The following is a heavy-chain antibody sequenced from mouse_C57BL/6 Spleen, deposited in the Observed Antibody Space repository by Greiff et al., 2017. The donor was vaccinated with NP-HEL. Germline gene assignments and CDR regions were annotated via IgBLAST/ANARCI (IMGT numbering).Heavy chain of an antibody. Sequence: QVQLQQPGAELVKPGASVKLSCKASGYTFTSYWMQWVKQRPGQGLEWIGEIDPSDSYTNYNQKFKGKATLTVDTSSSTAYMQLSSLTSEDSAVFYSAKGEGYGSRYSAWCAYWGEKGLGTVSA. CDR2: IDPSDSYT. J-gene: IGHJ3*01. CDR1: GYTFTSYW. V-gene: IGHV1-50*01. D-gene: IGHD1-1*01. CDR3: AKGEGYGSRYSAWCAY.